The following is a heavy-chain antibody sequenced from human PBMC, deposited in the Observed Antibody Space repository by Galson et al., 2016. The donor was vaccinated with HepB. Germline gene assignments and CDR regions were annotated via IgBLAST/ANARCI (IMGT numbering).Heavy chain of an antibody. V-gene: IGHV1-69*13. CDR3: ARVFSWDCSDDSGHGYYYGMDV. Sequence: SVKVSCKASGGTFSSYTINWVRQAPGQGLEWMGGIIPMFGTTNYAQKFQGRVTITADESTSTAYMELSSLRSEDTDVYYCARVFSWDCSDDSGHGYYYGMDVWGQGTTVTVSS. D-gene: IGHD2-15*01. CDR2: IIPMFGTT. J-gene: IGHJ6*02. CDR1: GGTFSSYT.